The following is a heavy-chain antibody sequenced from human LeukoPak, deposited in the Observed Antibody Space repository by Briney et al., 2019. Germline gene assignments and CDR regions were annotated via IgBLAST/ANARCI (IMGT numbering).Heavy chain of an antibody. J-gene: IGHJ4*02. V-gene: IGHV4-59*01. Sequence: SETLSLTCTVSGGSISRYYWSWIRQPPEKGLGWIGYISYTGSTTYNSSLKSRVTISLDTSQNQFSLKLTSVTPADTAVYYCARRSGRIVGAAFDYWGQGTLVTVSS. CDR3: ARRSGRIVGAAFDY. CDR1: GGSISRYY. D-gene: IGHD1-26*01. CDR2: ISYTGST.